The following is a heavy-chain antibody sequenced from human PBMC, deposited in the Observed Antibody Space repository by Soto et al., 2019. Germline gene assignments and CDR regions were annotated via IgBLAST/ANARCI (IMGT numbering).Heavy chain of an antibody. J-gene: IGHJ5*02. CDR3: ARDHTAILTAWLAP. V-gene: IGHV4-59*01. CDR1: GGSISSYY. CDR2: IYYSGST. D-gene: IGHD5-18*01. Sequence: SETLSLTCTVSGGSISSYYWSWIRQPPGKGLEWIGYIYYSGSTNYNPSLKSRVTISVDTSKNQFSLKLSSVTAADTAVYYCARDHTAILTAWLAPWGQGTLVTVSS.